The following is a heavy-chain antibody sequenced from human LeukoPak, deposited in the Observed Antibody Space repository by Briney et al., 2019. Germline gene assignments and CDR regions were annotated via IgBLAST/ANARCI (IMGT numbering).Heavy chain of an antibody. CDR1: GGSISSYY. CDR2: IYYSGST. J-gene: IGHJ3*02. CDR3: ARATYDYVWGSYFDAFDI. D-gene: IGHD3-16*01. Sequence: KPSETLSLTCTVSGGSISSYYWSWIRQPPGKGLEWIGYIYYSGSTNYNPSLKSRVTISVDTSKNQFSLKLSSVTAADTAVYYCARATYDYVWGSYFDAFDIWGQGTMVTVSS. V-gene: IGHV4-59*01.